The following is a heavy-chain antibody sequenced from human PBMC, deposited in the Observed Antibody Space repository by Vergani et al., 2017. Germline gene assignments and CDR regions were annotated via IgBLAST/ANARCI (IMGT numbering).Heavy chain of an antibody. Sequence: QVQVVQFGAEVKKSGASVKFSCKTSGYTFSNYYMHWVRQAPGQGLEWMGIINPSGGHTNYAQKFQGRVTMTRDTSTSTVYMELSSLRSEDTAIYYCARGDYGILTGYRYWGQGTLVTVSA. D-gene: IGHD3-9*01. CDR1: GYTFSNYY. CDR3: ARGDYGILTGYRY. CDR2: INPSGGHT. J-gene: IGHJ4*02. V-gene: IGHV1-46*03.